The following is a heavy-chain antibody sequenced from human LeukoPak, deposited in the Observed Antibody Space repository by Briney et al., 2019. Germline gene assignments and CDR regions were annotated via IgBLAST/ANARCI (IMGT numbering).Heavy chain of an antibody. CDR1: GFIFDNYA. V-gene: IGHV3-43*02. CDR3: AKGDRAEYFQH. CDR2: ISGDGGST. J-gene: IGHJ1*01. Sequence: GGSLRLSCAAPGFIFDNYAIHWVRQAPGKGLEWVSLISGDGGSTFYADSVKGRFTISRDNSKNTLYLQMNSLRAEDTAVYYCAKGDRAEYFQHWGQGTLVTVSS. D-gene: IGHD2-21*02.